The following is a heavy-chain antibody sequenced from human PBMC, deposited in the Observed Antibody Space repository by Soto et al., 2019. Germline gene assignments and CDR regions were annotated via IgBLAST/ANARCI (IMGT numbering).Heavy chain of an antibody. D-gene: IGHD5-12*01. Sequence: SLRLSCAASGFTFSTYSMNWVRQAPGKGLEWISYITKSSRTIYYADSVKGRFTISRDNAKNSLYLQMNSLRAEDTAVYYCTRDHGYGYGMDVWGQGTTVTVSS. CDR1: GFTFSTYS. J-gene: IGHJ6*02. CDR2: ITKSSRTI. V-gene: IGHV3-48*01. CDR3: TRDHGYGYGMDV.